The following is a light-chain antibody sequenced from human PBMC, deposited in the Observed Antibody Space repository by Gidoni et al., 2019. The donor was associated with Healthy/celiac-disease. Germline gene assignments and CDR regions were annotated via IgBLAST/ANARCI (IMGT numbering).Light chain of an antibody. Sequence: DIQMTQSPSSLSASVGDRVTITCRASQSISSYLNWYPQKPGKAPKLLIYAASSLQSGVPSRFRDSGSGTDFTLTISSLQPEDFATYYCQQSYSTPSITFGQGTRLEIK. V-gene: IGKV1-39*01. CDR3: QQSYSTPSIT. CDR1: QSISSY. CDR2: AAS. J-gene: IGKJ5*01.